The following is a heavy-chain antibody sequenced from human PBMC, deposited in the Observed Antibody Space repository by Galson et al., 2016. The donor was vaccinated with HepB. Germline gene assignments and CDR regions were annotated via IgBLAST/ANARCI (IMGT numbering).Heavy chain of an antibody. CDR3: AKASGSSPSNWFDP. D-gene: IGHD1-26*01. V-gene: IGHV3-23*01. CDR2: ISTSGVNT. Sequence: SLRLSCAASGFTFNNYAMSWVRQAPGKGLEWVSGISTSGVNTYHADSVKGRFTISRDNSKNTLFLQMHSLRAEDTALYYCAKASGSSPSNWFDPWGQGTLGTVSS. CDR1: GFTFNNYA. J-gene: IGHJ5*02.